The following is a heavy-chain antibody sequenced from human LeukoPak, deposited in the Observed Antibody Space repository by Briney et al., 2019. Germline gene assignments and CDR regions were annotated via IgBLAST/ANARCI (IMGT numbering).Heavy chain of an antibody. J-gene: IGHJ3*02. CDR3: APLGDPDAFDI. CDR2: MSYDGSNE. D-gene: IGHD1-26*01. Sequence: QPGRSLRLSCTASGFTFSSYALHWVRQAPGKGLEWVALMSYDGSNEYYADSVKGRFTISRDNSKNTLYLQMNSLRAEDTAVYYCAPLGDPDAFDIWGQGTMVTVSS. CDR1: GFTFSSYA. V-gene: IGHV3-30*04.